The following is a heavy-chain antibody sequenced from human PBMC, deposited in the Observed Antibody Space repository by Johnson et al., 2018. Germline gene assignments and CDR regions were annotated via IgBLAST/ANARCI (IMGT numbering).Heavy chain of an antibody. CDR1: GGSINDYS. CDR3: AGRADFRSVYYEGDHYYYYGLDV. J-gene: IGHJ6*02. CDR2: IFHSGST. V-gene: IGHV4-59*01. D-gene: IGHD3-3*01. Sequence: QVQLQESGPGLVKPSETLSLNCTVSGGSINDYSWNWIRQAPGKGLEWIGYIFHSGSTNYHPSLKSRVTLSVDMSKKQFPLRMTSVTAADTAVYYCAGRADFRSVYYEGDHYYYYGLDVWGQGTTVTVSS.